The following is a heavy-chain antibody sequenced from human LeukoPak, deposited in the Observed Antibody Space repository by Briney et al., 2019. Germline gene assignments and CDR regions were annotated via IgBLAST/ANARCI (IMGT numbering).Heavy chain of an antibody. J-gene: IGHJ3*02. Sequence: GESLKISCKGSGYSFTNYWISWVRQMPGKGLECMGRIDPSDSYTNYSPSFQGHVTISADKSISTAYLQWSSLKASDTAMYYCARHYRYYYDSSDYYYGASGAFDIWGQGTMVTVSS. CDR3: ARHYRYYYDSSDYYYGASGAFDI. CDR1: GYSFTNYW. CDR2: IDPSDSYT. V-gene: IGHV5-10-1*01. D-gene: IGHD3-22*01.